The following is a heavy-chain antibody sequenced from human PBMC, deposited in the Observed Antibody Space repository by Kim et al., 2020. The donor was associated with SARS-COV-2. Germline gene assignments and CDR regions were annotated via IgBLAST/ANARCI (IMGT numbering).Heavy chain of an antibody. J-gene: IGHJ6*02. D-gene: IGHD1-26*01. Sequence: QKFQGRVTMTRDTSTSTVYMELSSLRSEDTAVYYCARGSGSPGFRDGMDVWGQGTTVTVSS. CDR3: ARGSGSPGFRDGMDV. V-gene: IGHV1-46*01.